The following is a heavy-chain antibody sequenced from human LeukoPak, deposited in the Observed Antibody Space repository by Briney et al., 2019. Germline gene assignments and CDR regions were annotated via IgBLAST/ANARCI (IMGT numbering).Heavy chain of an antibody. CDR1: GGSFSGYY. CDR3: SRFSVVGAPPT. CDR2: INHSGST. V-gene: IGHV4-34*01. D-gene: IGHD1-26*01. Sequence: TPSETLSLTCAVYGGSFSGYYWNWIRQPPGKGLEWIGEINHSGSTNYNPSLRSRVTMSVDTSKNQFSLKLSSVTAADTAVYYCSRFSVVGAPPTRGQGTLVTVSS. J-gene: IGHJ4*02.